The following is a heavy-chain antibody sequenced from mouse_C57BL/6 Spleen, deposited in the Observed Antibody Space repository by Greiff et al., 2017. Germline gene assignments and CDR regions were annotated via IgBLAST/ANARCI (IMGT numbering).Heavy chain of an antibody. J-gene: IGHJ3*01. CDR1: GYTFTSYW. V-gene: IGHV1-69*01. CDR3: ARGVLGSSTWFAY. CDR2: IDPSDSYT. Sequence: QVQLQQPGAELVMPGASVKLSCKASGYTFTSYWMHWVKQRPGQGLEWIGEIDPSDSYTNYNQKFKGKSTLTVDKSSRTAYMQLSSLTSEDSAVYYCARGVLGSSTWFAYGSQGTLVTVSA. D-gene: IGHD1-1*01.